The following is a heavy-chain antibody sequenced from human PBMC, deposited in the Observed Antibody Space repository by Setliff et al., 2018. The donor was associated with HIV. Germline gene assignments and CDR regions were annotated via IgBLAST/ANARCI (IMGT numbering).Heavy chain of an antibody. Sequence: VASVKVSCKASGYTFSEYAIHWVRQAPGQRLEGMGRIDTDNGYRRYSPKLQGRVTITKDTSANTAYMELRGLRSEDTAVYYCARWCAAAGCYPAIYHFDSRGQGTLVTVSS. V-gene: IGHV1-3*04. CDR3: ARWCAAAGCYPAIYHFDS. CDR2: IDTDNGYR. CDR1: GYTFSEYA. D-gene: IGHD2-2*01. J-gene: IGHJ4*02.